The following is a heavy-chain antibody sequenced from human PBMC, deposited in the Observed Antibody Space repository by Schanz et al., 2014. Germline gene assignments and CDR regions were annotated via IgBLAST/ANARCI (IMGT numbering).Heavy chain of an antibody. J-gene: IGHJ4*02. V-gene: IGHV1-69*02. Sequence: QVQLVQSGAEVKKPGSSVKVSCKASGGTFSTYTISWVRQAPGQGLEWMGRIIPILGIANYAQKFQGRVTITADKSTFTAYMDVSSLRSEYTAVYYCASSGAAYSSSWDFDYWGQGTLVTVSS. CDR3: ASSGAAYSSSWDFDY. CDR1: GGTFSTYT. CDR2: IIPILGIA. D-gene: IGHD6-13*01.